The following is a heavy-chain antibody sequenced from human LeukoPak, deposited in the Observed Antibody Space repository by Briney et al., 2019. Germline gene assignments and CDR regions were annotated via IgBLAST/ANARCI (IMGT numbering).Heavy chain of an antibody. CDR3: ASGDYYDSSGGGIYFDY. V-gene: IGHV3-20*04. CDR1: GFTFDDYG. Sequence: GGSLRLSCAASGFTFDDYGMSWVRQAPGKGLEWVSGINWNGGSTGYADSVKGRFTISRDNAKNSLYLQMNSLRAEDTALYYCASGDYYDSSGGGIYFDYWGQGTLVTVSS. CDR2: INWNGGST. J-gene: IGHJ4*02. D-gene: IGHD3-22*01.